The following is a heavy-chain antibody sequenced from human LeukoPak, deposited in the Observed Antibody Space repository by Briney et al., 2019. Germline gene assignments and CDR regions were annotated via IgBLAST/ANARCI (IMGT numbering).Heavy chain of an antibody. J-gene: IGHJ4*02. CDR1: GFTFSNHR. Sequence: PGGSLRLSCAASGFTFSNHRMNWVRQAPGKGLEWVSSISSSSSNKEYADSVKGRFTISRDNAKNSLYLQMNSLRADDTTIDYCARDGGGLDYWGEGTLVTVSS. D-gene: IGHD3-16*01. CDR3: ARDGGGLDY. V-gene: IGHV3-21*01. CDR2: ISSSSSNK.